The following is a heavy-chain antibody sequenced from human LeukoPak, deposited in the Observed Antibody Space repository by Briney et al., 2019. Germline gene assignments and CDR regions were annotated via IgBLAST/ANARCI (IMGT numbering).Heavy chain of an antibody. V-gene: IGHV1-69*13. J-gene: IGHJ5*01. D-gene: IGHD2-2*01. CDR1: GGTFSSYA. Sequence: SVKVSCKASGGTFSSYAISWVRQAPGQGLEWMGGIIPIFGTANYAQKFQGRVTITADESTSTAYMELSSLRSEDTAVYYCAREVVVVPAAMGRWFDPWGQGTTVTVSS. CDR3: AREVVVVPAAMGRWFDP. CDR2: IIPIFGTA.